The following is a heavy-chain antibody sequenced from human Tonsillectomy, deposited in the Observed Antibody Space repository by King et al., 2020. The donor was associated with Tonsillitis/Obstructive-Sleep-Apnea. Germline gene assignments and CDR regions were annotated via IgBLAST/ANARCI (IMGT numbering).Heavy chain of an antibody. Sequence: VQLVESGGGLVQPGGSLRLSCADSGFTFSSYAMSWVRQAPGKGLEWVSAISGSGGSTYYADSVKGRFTISRDNSKNTLYLQMNSLRAEDTAVYYCAKMGGVATFVNYYYYMDVWGKGTTVTVSS. CDR1: GFTFSSYA. V-gene: IGHV3-23*04. CDR3: AKMGGVATFVNYYYYMDV. J-gene: IGHJ6*03. D-gene: IGHD5-12*01. CDR2: ISGSGGST.